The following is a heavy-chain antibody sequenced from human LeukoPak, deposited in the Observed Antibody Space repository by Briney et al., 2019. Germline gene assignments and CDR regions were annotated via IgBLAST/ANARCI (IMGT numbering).Heavy chain of an antibody. CDR1: GGSISSYY. V-gene: IGHV4-59*08. D-gene: IGHD2-2*02. CDR3: ARHCSSTSCYTGWFDP. Sequence: PSETLSLTCTVSGGSISSYYWSWIRQPPGKGLEWIGYIYYSGSTNYNPSLKSRVTISVDTSKNQFSLKLSYVTAADTAVYYCARHCSSTSCYTGWFDPWGQGTLVTVSS. CDR2: IYYSGST. J-gene: IGHJ5*02.